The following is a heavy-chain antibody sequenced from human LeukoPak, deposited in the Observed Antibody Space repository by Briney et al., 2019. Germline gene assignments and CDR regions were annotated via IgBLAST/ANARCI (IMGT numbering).Heavy chain of an antibody. CDR2: INSDGSST. J-gene: IGHJ6*03. CDR3: AKDRVVVVAARTYYYYYYMDV. CDR1: GFTFSNSW. V-gene: IGHV3-74*01. Sequence: PGGSLRLSCAASGFTFSNSWMHWVRQGPGKGLVWVSRINSDGSSTNYADSVKGRFTISRDNAKNTLYMQMNSLRVEDTAVYYCAKDRVVVVAARTYYYYYYMDVWGKGTTVTISS. D-gene: IGHD2-15*01.